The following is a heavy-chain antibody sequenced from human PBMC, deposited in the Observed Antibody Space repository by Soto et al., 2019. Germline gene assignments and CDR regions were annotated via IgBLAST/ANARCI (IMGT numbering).Heavy chain of an antibody. V-gene: IGHV4-4*07. CDR1: GGSISNYY. Sequence: SETLSLTCTVSGGSISNYYCNWIRQPAGKGLEWIGRIDTSGSTNYNPSLQSRVTMSVDTSKQEFSLKLSSVTAADTALYYCARGGQDFWSGPFDYWGRGALVNVSS. J-gene: IGHJ4*02. D-gene: IGHD3-3*01. CDR2: IDTSGST. CDR3: ARGGQDFWSGPFDY.